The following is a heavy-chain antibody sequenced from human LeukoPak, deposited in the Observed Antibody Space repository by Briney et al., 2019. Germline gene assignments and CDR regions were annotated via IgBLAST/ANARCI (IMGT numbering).Heavy chain of an antibody. D-gene: IGHD6-6*01. CDR3: ARVEYSGSSYYYYYMDV. J-gene: IGHJ6*03. V-gene: IGHV4-61*02. Sequence: SQTLSLTCTVSGGSISSGSYYWSWIRQPAGKGLEWIGRIYTSGSTNYNPSLKSRVTISVDTSKNQFSLKLSSVTAADTAVYYCARVEYSGSSYYYYYMDVWGKGTTVTVSS. CDR2: IYTSGST. CDR1: GGSISSGSYY.